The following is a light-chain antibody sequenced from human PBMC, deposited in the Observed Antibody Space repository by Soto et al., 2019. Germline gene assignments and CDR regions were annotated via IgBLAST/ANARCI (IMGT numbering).Light chain of an antibody. J-gene: IGKJ4*01. CDR2: AAS. CDR3: QQSYALVRT. CDR1: QGISTF. Sequence: DIQMTQSPSSLSTXXXXXXXXXXXASQGISTFLNWYQQKPGKAPRLLIYAASRLQSGVPARFSGSGVETDFTLTITSLQPEDFGIYYCQQSYALVRTFGGGTKVDIK. V-gene: IGKV1-39*01.